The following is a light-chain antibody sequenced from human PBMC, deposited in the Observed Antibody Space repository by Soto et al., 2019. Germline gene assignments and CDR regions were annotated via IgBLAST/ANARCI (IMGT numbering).Light chain of an antibody. V-gene: IGLV2-11*01. CDR3: CSYAGSFTWV. CDR1: TGDFCAYNF. Sequence: QSVLTKPSSLSGSPGQSVTISCTGTTGDFCAYNFVSWYQLHPCKAPKLMIYDASTRTSWVPERFSESKSGNTESMTISGLQADDEADYYCCSYAGSFTWVVGGGTKVTVL. CDR2: DAS. J-gene: IGLJ3*02.